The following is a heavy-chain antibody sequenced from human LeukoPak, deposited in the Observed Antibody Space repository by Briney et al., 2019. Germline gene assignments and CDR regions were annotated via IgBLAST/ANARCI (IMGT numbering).Heavy chain of an antibody. J-gene: IGHJ2*01. V-gene: IGHV3-53*04. CDR1: GFTAGSNS. CDR2: IYSSGST. Sequence: PGGSLRLSCAASGFTAGSNSMSWFRQAPGKVLEWVSVIYSSGSTHYAASVKGLFPSSRHISQSTLLLEMNSLRAEDTAVYFCARVDYYDRSGYYTWYFDLWGRGTQVTVSS. D-gene: IGHD3-22*01. CDR3: ARVDYYDRSGYYTWYFDL.